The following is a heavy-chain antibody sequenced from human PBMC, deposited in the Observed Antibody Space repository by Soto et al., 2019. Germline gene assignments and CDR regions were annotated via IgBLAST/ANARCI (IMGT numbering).Heavy chain of an antibody. Sequence: ASVKVSCKAPGYTFTSYDINWVRQATGQGLEWMGWMNPNSGNTGYAQKFQGRVTMTRNTSISTAYMELSSLRSEDTAVYYCASRTRYGDYVSDYWGQGTLVTVSS. D-gene: IGHD4-17*01. CDR2: MNPNSGNT. J-gene: IGHJ4*02. CDR3: ASRTRYGDYVSDY. V-gene: IGHV1-8*01. CDR1: GYTFTSYD.